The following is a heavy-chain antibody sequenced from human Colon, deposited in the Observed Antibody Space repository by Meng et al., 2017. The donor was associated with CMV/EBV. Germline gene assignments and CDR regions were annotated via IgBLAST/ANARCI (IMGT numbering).Heavy chain of an antibody. J-gene: IGHJ6*02. CDR1: GYTFTDYY. D-gene: IGHD6-19*01. CDR3: AKAVAASDYYYRGMDV. Sequence: ASVKVSCKSSGYTFTDYYIHWVRQAPGQGLEWVGWINPYSGITNYAQKFQGRATMTRDTSITTAYMELTRLTSDDTAKYYCAKAVAASDYYYRGMDVWGQGTTVTVSS. V-gene: IGHV1-2*02. CDR2: INPYSGIT.